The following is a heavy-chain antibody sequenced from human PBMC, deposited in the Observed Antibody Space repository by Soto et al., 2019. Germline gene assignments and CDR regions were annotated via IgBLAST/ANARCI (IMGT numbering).Heavy chain of an antibody. D-gene: IGHD6-13*01. CDR1: GFTFSSYA. CDR2: ISGSGGST. Sequence: LRLSCAASGFTFSSYAMSWVRQAPGKGLEWVSAISGSGGSTYYADSVKGRFTISRDNSKNTLYLQMNSLRAGDTAVYYCAKDQQTLAPKAPRGYFQHWGQGTLVTVSS. V-gene: IGHV3-23*01. J-gene: IGHJ1*01. CDR3: AKDQQTLAPKAPRGYFQH.